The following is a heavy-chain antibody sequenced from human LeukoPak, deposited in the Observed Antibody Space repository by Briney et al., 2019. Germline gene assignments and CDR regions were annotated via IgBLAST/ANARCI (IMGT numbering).Heavy chain of an antibody. CDR1: GDRVSTNGGA. V-gene: IGHV6-1*01. Sequence: SQTLSLACAISGDRVSTNGGAWNWIRQSPSRGLEWLGRTYYRSRWHFDYTASVNSRISINPDTSKNEFSLELKSVTADDTAVYYCARFEGGAPDYWGQGTLVTVSS. J-gene: IGHJ4*02. CDR3: ARFEGGAPDY. CDR2: TYYRSRWHF. D-gene: IGHD3-10*01.